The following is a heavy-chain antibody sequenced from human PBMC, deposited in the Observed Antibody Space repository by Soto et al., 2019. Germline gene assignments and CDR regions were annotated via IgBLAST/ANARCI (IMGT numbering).Heavy chain of an antibody. D-gene: IGHD3-9*01. CDR1: GFTFSSYS. CDR3: ARKPLFRTIFRPYGMDV. CDR2: ISYDGSNK. Sequence: GGSLRLSCAASGFTFSSYSMNWVRQAPGKGLEWVAVISYDGSNKYYADSVKGRFTISRDNSKNTLYLQMNSLRAEDTAVYYCARKPLFRTIFRPYGMDVWGQGTTVTVSS. J-gene: IGHJ6*02. V-gene: IGHV3-30*03.